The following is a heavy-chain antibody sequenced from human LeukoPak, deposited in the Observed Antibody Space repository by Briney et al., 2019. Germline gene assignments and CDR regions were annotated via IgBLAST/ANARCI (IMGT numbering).Heavy chain of an antibody. CDR3: ARAGIAAGLFDY. V-gene: IGHV3-30*04. CDR1: GFTFSRYA. CDR2: ISYDGSNK. D-gene: IGHD6-13*01. Sequence: GGSLRLSCAASGFTFSRYAMHWVRQAPGKGLEWVAVISYDGSNKYYAVSVKGRFTISRDNSKNTLYLQMNSLRAEDTAVYYCARAGIAAGLFDYWGQGTLVTVSS. J-gene: IGHJ4*02.